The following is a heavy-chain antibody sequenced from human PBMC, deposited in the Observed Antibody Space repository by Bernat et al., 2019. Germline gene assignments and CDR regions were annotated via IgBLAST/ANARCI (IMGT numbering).Heavy chain of an antibody. CDR2: ISGSGGST. CDR1: GFTFSSYA. CDR3: AKGGQQLVPWQYNWFDP. V-gene: IGHV3-23*01. J-gene: IGHJ5*02. D-gene: IGHD6-13*01. Sequence: EVQLLESGGGLVQPGGSLRLSCAASGFTFSSYAMSWVRQAPGKGLEWVSAISGSGGSTYYADSVKGRFTISRDNSKNTLYLQMNSLRAEDTAVYYCAKGGQQLVPWQYNWFDPWGQGTLVTVSS.